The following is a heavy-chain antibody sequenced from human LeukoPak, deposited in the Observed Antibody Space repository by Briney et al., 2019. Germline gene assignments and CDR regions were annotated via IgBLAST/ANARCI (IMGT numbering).Heavy chain of an antibody. CDR1: GFTFSTYT. J-gene: IGHJ4*02. CDR3: AKDFGRNLGGPGY. D-gene: IGHD1-14*01. CDR2: ISGNGGRT. Sequence: PGGSLRLSCAASGFTFSTYTMAWVRQAPGGGLEWVSGISGNGGRTYYADSVKGRFAISRDDSKSTLYLQMNSLRGEDTAVYYCAKDFGRNLGGPGYWGRGTLVIVSS. V-gene: IGHV3-23*01.